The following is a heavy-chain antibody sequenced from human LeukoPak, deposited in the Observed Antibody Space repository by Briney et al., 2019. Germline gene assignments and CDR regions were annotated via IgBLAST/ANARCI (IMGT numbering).Heavy chain of an antibody. Sequence: PSETLSLTCTVSGGSISSSSYYWGWIRQPPGKGLEWTGSIYYSGSTYYNPSLKSRVTISVDTSKNQFSLKLSSVTAADTAVYYCARRSGYNWFDPWGQGTLVTVSS. CDR2: IYYSGST. V-gene: IGHV4-39*01. CDR3: ARRSGYNWFDP. D-gene: IGHD6-25*01. J-gene: IGHJ5*02. CDR1: GGSISSSSYY.